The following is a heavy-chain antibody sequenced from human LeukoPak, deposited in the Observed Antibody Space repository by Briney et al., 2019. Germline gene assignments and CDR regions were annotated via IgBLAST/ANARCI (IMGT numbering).Heavy chain of an antibody. V-gene: IGHV4-34*01. CDR3: ARGGWRGRVYYFDY. CDR1: GGSISSYY. CDR2: INHSGST. Sequence: SETLSLTCTVSGGSISSYYWSWIRQPPGKGLEWIGEINHSGSTNYNPSLKSRVTISVDTSKNQFSLKPSSVTAADTAVYYCARGGWRGRVYYFDYWGQGTLVTVSS. J-gene: IGHJ4*02. D-gene: IGHD3-16*01.